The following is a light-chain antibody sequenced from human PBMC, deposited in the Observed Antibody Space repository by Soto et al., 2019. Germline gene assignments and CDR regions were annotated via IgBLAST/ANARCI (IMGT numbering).Light chain of an antibody. J-gene: IGKJ2*01. CDR1: QSINRW. CDR2: KAS. CDR3: QQYSTYPYI. V-gene: IGKV1-5*03. Sequence: DIQMTQSPSTLSASVGDRVTITCRASQSINRWLAWYQQKPGKAPKLLIYKASTLESGGPSRFTGGGLGTEFSLNITSLQPDDFATYYCQQYSTYPYIFGQGTKVDIK.